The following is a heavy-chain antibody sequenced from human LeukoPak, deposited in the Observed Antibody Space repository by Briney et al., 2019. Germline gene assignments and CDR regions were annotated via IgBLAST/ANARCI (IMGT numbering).Heavy chain of an antibody. CDR3: AKDYDFWSGYYSPTRGYFDY. J-gene: IGHJ4*02. D-gene: IGHD3-3*01. CDR2: IRFDGSNK. CDR1: GFTFSSSG. Sequence: GGSLRLSCAASGFTFSSSGMHWVRQAPGKGLEWVAFIRFDGSNKYYADSVKGRFTISRDNSKNALYLQMNSLRAEDAAVYYCAKDYDFWSGYYSPTRGYFDYWGQGTLVTVSS. V-gene: IGHV3-30*02.